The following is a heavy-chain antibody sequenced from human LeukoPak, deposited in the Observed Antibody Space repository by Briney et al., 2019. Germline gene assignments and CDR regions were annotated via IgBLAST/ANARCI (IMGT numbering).Heavy chain of an antibody. CDR2: MSILSGIT. Sequence: GGALRLSCAGSGFPFSGYSMNWVRQTPGKGLEWVTSMSILSGITYYAESVKGRFTVSRDNAKNLLHLQMNSLRVEDTAIYYCAREFEYSTSGAGYWGQGTLVTVSS. J-gene: IGHJ4*02. CDR1: GFPFSGYS. V-gene: IGHV3-21*01. CDR3: AREFEYSTSGAGY. D-gene: IGHD6-6*01.